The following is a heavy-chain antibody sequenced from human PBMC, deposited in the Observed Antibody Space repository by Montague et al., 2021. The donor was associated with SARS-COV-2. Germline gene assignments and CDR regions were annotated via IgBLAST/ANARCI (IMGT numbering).Heavy chain of an antibody. CDR1: GFTFSGHA. CDR2: ITYDSGTT. D-gene: IGHD2-2*01. Sequence: SLRLSCAASGFTFSGHAMSWVRQAPGKGLERVSTITYDSGTTYYADSVKGRFTISRDNSKNTLYLQMNSLRVEDTAVYYCARDCRSSSCTNWGYWGQGTLVTVSS. CDR3: ARDCRSSSCTNWGY. V-gene: IGHV3-23*01. J-gene: IGHJ4*02.